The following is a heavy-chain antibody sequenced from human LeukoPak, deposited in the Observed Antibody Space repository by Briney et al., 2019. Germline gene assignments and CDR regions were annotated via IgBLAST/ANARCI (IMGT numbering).Heavy chain of an antibody. V-gene: IGHV3-48*02. CDR1: GFTFSSYS. CDR3: AKSRSSWAEYFQH. J-gene: IGHJ1*01. Sequence: GGSLRLSCAASGFTFSSYSMNWVRQAPGKGLEWVSYISSSSSTIYYADSVKGRFTISRDNAKNSLYLQMNSLRDEDTAVYYCAKSRSSWAEYFQHWGQGTLVTVSS. D-gene: IGHD6-13*01. CDR2: ISSSSSTI.